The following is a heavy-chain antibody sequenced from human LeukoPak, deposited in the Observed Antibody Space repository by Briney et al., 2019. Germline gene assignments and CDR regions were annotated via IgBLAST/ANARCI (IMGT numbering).Heavy chain of an antibody. J-gene: IGHJ5*02. CDR3: ARRYCSGGSCYSFRGDWFDP. D-gene: IGHD2-15*01. CDR1: GFTFSNYG. V-gene: IGHV3-33*01. Sequence: PGGSLRLSCAASGFTFSNYGMHWVRQAPGKGLEGVAVIWYDGSNKYYADSVKGRFTISRDNSKNTLYLQMNSLRAEDTAVYYCARRYCSGGSCYSFRGDWFDPWGQGTLVTVSS. CDR2: IWYDGSNK.